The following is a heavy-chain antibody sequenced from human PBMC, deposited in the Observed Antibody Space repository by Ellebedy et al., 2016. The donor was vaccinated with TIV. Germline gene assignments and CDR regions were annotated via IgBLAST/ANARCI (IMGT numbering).Heavy chain of an antibody. CDR2: IDLQSGDT. V-gene: IGHV1-2*02. CDR3: TALLWFGESNLFDY. Sequence: AASVKVSCKASGYTFTGYYMYWVRQAPGQGLEWMGWIDLQSGDTNYAQKFQGRVTMTRDTSISTAFMELSRLTSDDTAVYYCTALLWFGESNLFDYWGQGTLVTVSS. J-gene: IGHJ4*02. CDR1: GYTFTGYY. D-gene: IGHD3-10*01.